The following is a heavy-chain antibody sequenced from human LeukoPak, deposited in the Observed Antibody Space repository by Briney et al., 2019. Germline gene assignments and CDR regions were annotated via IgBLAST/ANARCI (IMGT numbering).Heavy chain of an antibody. Sequence: GRSLRLSCAASGFTFSSYGMHWVRQAPGKGLEWVAVIWYDGSNKYYADSVKGRFTISRDNSKNTLYLQMNSLRAEDTAVYYCAKDQRRGGPFYFDYWGQGTLVTVSS. CDR3: AKDQRRGGPFYFDY. D-gene: IGHD3-10*01. CDR1: GFTFSSYG. V-gene: IGHV3-33*06. J-gene: IGHJ4*02. CDR2: IWYDGSNK.